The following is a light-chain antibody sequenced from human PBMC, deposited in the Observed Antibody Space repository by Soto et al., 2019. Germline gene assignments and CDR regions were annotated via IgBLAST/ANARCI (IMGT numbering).Light chain of an antibody. J-gene: IGKJ5*01. Sequence: TQSRATXSVPPGPRATLSCRASKSVSSNLVWYQQKPGQAXRXXXYGESTRATGIQARLSGSGSGKEFNLTISSLQSEDFAVYYCQESDNWQKTFGEGTRLEI. V-gene: IGKV3-15*01. CDR2: GES. CDR1: KSVSSN. CDR3: QESDNWQKT.